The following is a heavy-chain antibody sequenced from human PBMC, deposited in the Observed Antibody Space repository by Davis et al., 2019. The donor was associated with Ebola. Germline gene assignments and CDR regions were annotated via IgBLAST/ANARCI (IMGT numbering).Heavy chain of an antibody. CDR2: ISGDGGST. Sequence: GGSLRLSCAASGFTFDDYAMHWVRQAPGKGLEWVSLISGDGGSTYYADSVKGRFTISRDNSKNSLYLQMNSLRDEDTAVYYCARGRNWFDPWGQGTLVTVSS. J-gene: IGHJ5*02. CDR3: ARGRNWFDP. CDR1: GFTFDDYA. V-gene: IGHV3-43*02.